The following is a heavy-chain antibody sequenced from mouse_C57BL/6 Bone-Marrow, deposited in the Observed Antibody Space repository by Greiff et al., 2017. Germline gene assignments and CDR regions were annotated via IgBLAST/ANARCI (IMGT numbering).Heavy chain of an antibody. J-gene: IGHJ4*01. V-gene: IGHV5-6*02. CDR3: ARSTRYYYAMDY. D-gene: IGHD2-1*01. CDR2: ISSGGSYT. CDR1: GFTFSSYG. Sequence: EVKLVESGGDLVKPGASLKLSCAASGFTFSSYGMSWVRQTPDKSLEWVATISSGGSYTYYPDSVKGRSTISRDNAKNTLYLQMSSLTSEDTAKYHCARSTRYYYAMDYWGQGTSVTVSA.